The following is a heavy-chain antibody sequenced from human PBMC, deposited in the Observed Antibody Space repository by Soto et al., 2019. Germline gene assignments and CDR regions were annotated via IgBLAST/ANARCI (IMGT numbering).Heavy chain of an antibody. J-gene: IGHJ6*02. D-gene: IGHD3-10*01. V-gene: IGHV1-69*13. Sequence: SVKVSCKASGGTFSSYAISWVRQAPGQGLEWMGGIIPIFGTANYAQKFQGRVTITADESTSTAYMELGSLRSEDTAVYYCAREAGVRGVITYYYYGMDVWGQGTTVTVSS. CDR2: IIPIFGTA. CDR3: AREAGVRGVITYYYYGMDV. CDR1: GGTFSSYA.